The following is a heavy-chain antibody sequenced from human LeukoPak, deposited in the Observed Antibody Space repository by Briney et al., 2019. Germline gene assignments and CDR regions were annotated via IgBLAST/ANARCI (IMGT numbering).Heavy chain of an antibody. CDR1: GYTFTGYY. D-gene: IGHD3-9*01. Sequence: ASVKVSCKASGYTFTGYYMHWVRQAPGQGLEWMGWINPNSGGTNYAQKFQGRVTMTRDTSISTAYMELSRLRSDDTAVYYCARDPRYFDRLLSYYYYYMDVWGKGTTVTVSS. V-gene: IGHV1-2*02. CDR3: ARDPRYFDRLLSYYYYYMDV. CDR2: INPNSGGT. J-gene: IGHJ6*03.